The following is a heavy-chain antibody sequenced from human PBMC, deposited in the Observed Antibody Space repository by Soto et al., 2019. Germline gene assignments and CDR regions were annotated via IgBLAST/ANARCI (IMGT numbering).Heavy chain of an antibody. CDR3: AKDNSPWLGNDAFDI. D-gene: IGHD6-19*01. CDR2: ISWNSGSI. CDR1: GFTFDDYA. J-gene: IGHJ3*02. Sequence: EVQLVESGGGLVQPGRSLRLSCAASGFTFDDYAMHWVRQAPGKGLEWVSGISWNSGSIGYADSVKGRFTISRDNAKNSLYLQMNSLRAEDTALYYCAKDNSPWLGNDAFDIWGPGTMVTVSS. V-gene: IGHV3-9*01.